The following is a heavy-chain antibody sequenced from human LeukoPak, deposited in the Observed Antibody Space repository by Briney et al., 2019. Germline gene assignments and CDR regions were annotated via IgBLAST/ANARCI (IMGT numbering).Heavy chain of an antibody. CDR3: ARDCPRVYSSSPPDI. D-gene: IGHD6-13*01. Sequence: PSETLSLTCTVSGGSISSSSYYWGWIRHPPGKGLEWIGRIYYSGSTYYNPSLKSRVTISVDTPKNQFSLKLSSVTAADTAVYYCARDCPRVYSSSPPDIWGQGTMVTVSS. CDR1: GGSISSSSYY. CDR2: IYYSGST. J-gene: IGHJ3*02. V-gene: IGHV4-39*07.